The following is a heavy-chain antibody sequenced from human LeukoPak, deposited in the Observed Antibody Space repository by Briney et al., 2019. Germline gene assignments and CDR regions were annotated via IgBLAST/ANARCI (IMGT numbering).Heavy chain of an antibody. D-gene: IGHD6-13*01. CDR1: GFTFTNYW. CDR3: ARDARQQLVERFDY. V-gene: IGHV3-7*03. CDR2: IKQDGSEQ. J-gene: IGHJ4*02. Sequence: GSLRLSCAASGFTFTNYWMSWVRQVPGKGLEWVANIKQDGSEQDYMDSMKGRFTISRDNAKNSLYLQMNSLRAEDTAVYYCARDARQQLVERFDYWGQGTLVTVSS.